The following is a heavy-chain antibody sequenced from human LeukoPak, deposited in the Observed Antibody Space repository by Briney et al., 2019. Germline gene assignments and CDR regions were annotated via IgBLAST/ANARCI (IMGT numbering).Heavy chain of an antibody. V-gene: IGHV4-4*07. J-gene: IGHJ3*02. CDR3: ARGPIVVVPAALGFAFHI. CDR1: GGSISSYY. CDR2: IYTSGST. Sequence: SETLSLTCTVSGGSISSYYWSWIRQPAGKGLEWIGRIYTSGSTNYNPSLKSRVTMSVDTSKNQFSLKLSSVTAADTAVYYCARGPIVVVPAALGFAFHIWGQGTTVTVSS. D-gene: IGHD2-2*01.